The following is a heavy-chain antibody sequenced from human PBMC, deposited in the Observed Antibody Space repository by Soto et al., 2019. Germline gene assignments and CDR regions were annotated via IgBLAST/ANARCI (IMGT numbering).Heavy chain of an antibody. V-gene: IGHV3-30-3*01. J-gene: IGHJ4*02. CDR2: ISSDGSKK. D-gene: IGHD2-8*01. Sequence: GGSLRLSCAASGFTFSSHSMHWVRQAPGKGLEWVAVISSDGSKKYYADSVKGRSTISRDNSKNTLNLQMNSLRAEDTAVYYCARDMGYSTRTYFEYWGQGTLVTVSS. CDR3: ARDMGYSTRTYFEY. CDR1: GFTFSSHS.